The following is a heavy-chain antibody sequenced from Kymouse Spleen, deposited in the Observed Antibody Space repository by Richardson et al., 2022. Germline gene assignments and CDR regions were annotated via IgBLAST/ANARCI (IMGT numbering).Heavy chain of an antibody. D-gene: IGHD2-8*01. J-gene: IGHJ3*02. V-gene: IGHV4-34*01. Sequence: QVQLQQWGAGLLKPSETLSLTCAVYGGSFSGYYWSWIRQPPGKGLEWIGEINHSGSTNYNPSLKSRVTISVDTSKNQFSLKLSSVTAADTAVYYCARGRIYVLMVYAMGDAFDIWGQGTMVTVSS. CDR3: ARGRIYVLMVYAMGDAFDI. CDR1: GGSFSGYY. CDR2: INHSGST.